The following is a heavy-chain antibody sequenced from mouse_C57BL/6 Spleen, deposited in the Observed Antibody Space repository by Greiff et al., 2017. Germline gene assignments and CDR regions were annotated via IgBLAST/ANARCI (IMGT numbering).Heavy chain of an antibody. D-gene: IGHD1-1*01. CDR1: GYAFSSSW. CDR2: IYPGDGDT. Sequence: VQLQQSGPELVKPGASVKISCKASGYAFSSSWMNWVKQRPGKGLEWIGRIYPGDGDTNYNGKFKGKATLTADKSSSTAYMQLSSLTSEDSAVYFCASPNYDGSSWFAYWGQGTLVTVSA. V-gene: IGHV1-82*01. CDR3: ASPNYDGSSWFAY. J-gene: IGHJ3*01.